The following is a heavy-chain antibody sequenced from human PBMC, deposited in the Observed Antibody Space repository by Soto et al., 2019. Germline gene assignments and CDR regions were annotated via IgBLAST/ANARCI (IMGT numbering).Heavy chain of an antibody. V-gene: IGHV4-31*02. CDR3: SRIRFNSDYGLNGLFYYSAVDV. J-gene: IGHJ6*02. D-gene: IGHD5-12*01. Sequence: RWIRQPPGEGLEWIGTIDNTGGAEYRPSLKSRVSISLDTPMNQLLLTLKSVPAADTDVYFCSRIRFNSDYGLNGLFYYSAVDVWAQGTTVTVSS. CDR2: IDNTGGA.